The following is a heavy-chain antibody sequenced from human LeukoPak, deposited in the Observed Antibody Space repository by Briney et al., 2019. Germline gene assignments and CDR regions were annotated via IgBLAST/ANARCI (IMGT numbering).Heavy chain of an antibody. CDR1: GYTFTSYG. J-gene: IGHJ4*02. CDR3: ARDIAYDILTGYSDFDY. V-gene: IGHV1-18*04. D-gene: IGHD3-9*01. CDR2: ISAYNGNT. Sequence: GASVKVSCKAAGYTFTSYGISWVRQPPGQGLEWMGWISAYNGNTNYAQKLQGRVTMTTDTSTSTAYMELRSLRSDDTAVYYYARDIAYDILTGYSDFDYWGQGTLVTVSS.